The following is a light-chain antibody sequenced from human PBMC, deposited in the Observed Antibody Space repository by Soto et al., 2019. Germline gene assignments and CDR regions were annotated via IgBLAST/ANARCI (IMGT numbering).Light chain of an antibody. CDR1: QSVSNN. CDR2: GAS. CDR3: QQYNNWWT. J-gene: IGKJ1*01. Sequence: EIVMTQSPATLYASPGERATLSCRASQSVSNNLAWYHQKPGQSPMVLIYGASTRRTGIPARVSGSGSGTEFTLTISSLQPEDFAVYYCQQYNNWWTFGQGTKVEIK. V-gene: IGKV3-15*01.